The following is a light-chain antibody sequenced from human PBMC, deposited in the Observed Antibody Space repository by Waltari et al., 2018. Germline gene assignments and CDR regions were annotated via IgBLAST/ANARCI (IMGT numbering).Light chain of an antibody. CDR2: EGS. CDR3: YSTDSSGDYGV. V-gene: IGLV3-10*01. Sequence: SYELTQPPSVSVSPGQTARITCPGDAFPKRFGYWYQQKSGQAPVLVIYEGSKRPSGIPERFSGSSLGTMATLTISGAQVEDEADYYCYSTDSSGDYGVFGGGTKLTVL. J-gene: IGLJ2*01. CDR1: AFPKRF.